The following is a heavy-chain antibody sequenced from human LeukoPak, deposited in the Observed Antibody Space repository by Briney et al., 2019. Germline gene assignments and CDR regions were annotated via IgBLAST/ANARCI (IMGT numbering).Heavy chain of an antibody. CDR2: IYTDGSA. D-gene: IGHD1/OR15-1a*01. V-gene: IGHV3-66*01. J-gene: IGHJ4*02. Sequence: GGSLRLSCAASGFTVSSKYMNWVRQAPGKGLEWVSVIYTDGSAYYADSVRARFSISRDDSKNTLSLQMNSLRAEDTAVYYCAIGHYRNIPGWGQGTLVTVSS. CDR3: AIGHYRNIPG. CDR1: GFTVSSKY.